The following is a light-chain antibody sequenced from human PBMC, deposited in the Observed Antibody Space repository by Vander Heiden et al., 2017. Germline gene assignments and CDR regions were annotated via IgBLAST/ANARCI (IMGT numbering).Light chain of an antibody. J-gene: IGKJ1*01. CDR1: QSISRY. Sequence: DIQMTQSPSSLSASVGDRVTITCRASQSISRYLNWYQHKPGKAPKLLIYGASSLQTGVPSRFSGSGSGTDFTLTVAMLQPEDFATYYCLHTYTAPRTFGQGTKVEIK. CDR2: GAS. V-gene: IGKV1-39*01. CDR3: LHTYTAPRT.